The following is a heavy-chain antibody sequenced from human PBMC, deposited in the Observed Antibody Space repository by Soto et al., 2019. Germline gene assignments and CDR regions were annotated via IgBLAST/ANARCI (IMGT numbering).Heavy chain of an antibody. J-gene: IGHJ6*02. Sequence: QVQLQESGPGLVKPSGTLSLTCTVSGGSISTYYWSWVRQPPGKGLEWIGYIYFTGSTNYNPSLKSRVTTSLATAKNQFSLQLRSVTAADTTVYYCARDRPRGAGRVVWGQGTTVTVPS. V-gene: IGHV4-59*01. CDR3: ARDRPRGAGRVV. CDR2: IYFTGST. CDR1: GGSISTYY.